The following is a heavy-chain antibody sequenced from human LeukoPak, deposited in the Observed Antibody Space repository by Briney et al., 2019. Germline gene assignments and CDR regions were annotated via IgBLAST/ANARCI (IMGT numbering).Heavy chain of an antibody. CDR2: INPSGGST. V-gene: IGHV1-46*01. CDR3: AVDCSGGRLSFDY. CDR1: GYTFTSYY. J-gene: IGHJ4*02. Sequence: ASVKVSCKASGYTFTSYYMHWVRQAPGQGLEWMGIINPSGGSTSYAQKFQGRVTMTRDTSISTAYMELSRLRSDDTAVYYCAVDCSGGRLSFDYWGQGTLVTVSS. D-gene: IGHD2-15*01.